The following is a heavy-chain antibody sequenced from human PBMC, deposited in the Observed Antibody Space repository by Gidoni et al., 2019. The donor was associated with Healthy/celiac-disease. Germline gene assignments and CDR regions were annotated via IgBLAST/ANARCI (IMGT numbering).Heavy chain of an antibody. CDR3: ARDRQRYSYGSFDY. V-gene: IGHV4-59*01. CDR2: IYYSGST. D-gene: IGHD5-18*01. J-gene: IGHJ4*02. Sequence: QVQLQESGPGLVKPSETLSLTCTVSGGSISSYYWSWIRQPPGKGLEWIWYIYYSGSTNYNPSLKSRVTISVDTSKNQFSLKLSSVTAADTAVYYCARDRQRYSYGSFDYWGQGTLVTVSS. CDR1: GGSISSYY.